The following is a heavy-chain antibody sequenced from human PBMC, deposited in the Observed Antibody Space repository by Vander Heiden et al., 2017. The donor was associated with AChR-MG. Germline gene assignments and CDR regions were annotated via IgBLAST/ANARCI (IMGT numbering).Heavy chain of an antibody. CDR1: GFTFSSYG. CDR2: IWYDGSNK. D-gene: IGHD6-19*01. V-gene: IGHV3-33*01. CDR3: ARDRSIAVYYGMDV. Sequence: QVQLVESGGGVVQPGRSLRLPCAASGFTFSSYGMHWVRQAPGKGLEWVAVIWYDGSNKYYADSVKGRFTISRDNSKNTLYLQMNSLRAEDTAVYYCARDRSIAVYYGMDVWGQGTTVTVSS. J-gene: IGHJ6*02.